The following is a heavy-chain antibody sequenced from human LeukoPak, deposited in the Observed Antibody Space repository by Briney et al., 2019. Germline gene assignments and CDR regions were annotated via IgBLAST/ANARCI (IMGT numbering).Heavy chain of an antibody. CDR2: LNFRGSL. V-gene: IGHV4-39*01. CDR3: ATRTYRAHFDH. D-gene: IGHD4/OR15-4a*01. Sequence: TSETLSLTCTVSGGSITSGDYYRNWVRQPPGKGLEWIGNLNFRGSLFYHPSLKSRVTMSADPSQNQFSLRLMSVTAADTAVYYCATRTYRAHFDHWGQGTLVTVSS. J-gene: IGHJ4*02. CDR1: GGSITSGDYY.